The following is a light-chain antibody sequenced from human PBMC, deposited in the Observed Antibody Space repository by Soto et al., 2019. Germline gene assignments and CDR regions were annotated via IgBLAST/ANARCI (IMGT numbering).Light chain of an antibody. Sequence: DIQMTQSPSSLSASVGDRVTIPCPASQSISSYLNWYQQKPGKAPKLLIYAASSLQSGVPSRFSGSGSGTDFTLTISSLQPEDFATYYCQQSYSTLGITFGQGTRLEIK. CDR2: AAS. V-gene: IGKV1-39*01. CDR1: QSISSY. J-gene: IGKJ5*01. CDR3: QQSYSTLGIT.